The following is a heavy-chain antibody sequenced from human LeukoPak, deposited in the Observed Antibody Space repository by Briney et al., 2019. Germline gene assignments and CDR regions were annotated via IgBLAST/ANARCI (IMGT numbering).Heavy chain of an antibody. V-gene: IGHV3-15*07. CDR2: IKSKTDGGTT. CDR3: TTLPLHPVRKLAFDI. D-gene: IGHD3-10*02. CDR1: GFTFSNAW. J-gene: IGHJ3*02. Sequence: GGSLRLSCAASGFTFSNAWMNWVRQAPGKGLEWVGRIKSKTDGGTTDYAAPVKGRFTISRDDSKNTLYLQMNSLKTEDTAVYYCTTLPLHPVRKLAFDIWGQGTMVTVSS.